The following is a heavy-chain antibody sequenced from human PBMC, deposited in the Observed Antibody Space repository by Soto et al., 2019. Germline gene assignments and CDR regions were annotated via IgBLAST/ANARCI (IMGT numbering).Heavy chain of an antibody. V-gene: IGHV1-18*04. J-gene: IGHJ5*02. Sequence: ASVKVSCKASGYTFTSYGISWVRQAPGQGLEWMGWISAYNGNTNYAQKLQGRVTMTTDTSTSTAYMELRSLRSDDTAVYYCAREGDPYNWNYNWFDPWGQGTLVTVS. D-gene: IGHD1-7*01. CDR2: ISAYNGNT. CDR1: GYTFTSYG. CDR3: AREGDPYNWNYNWFDP.